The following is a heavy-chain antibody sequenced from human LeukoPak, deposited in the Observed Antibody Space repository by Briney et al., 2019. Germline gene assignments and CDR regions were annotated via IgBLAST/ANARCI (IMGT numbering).Heavy chain of an antibody. D-gene: IGHD6-13*01. J-gene: IGHJ1*01. Sequence: PVGSLPLSCAASGFTFSSYWMTWVRQAPGKGLEWVANIKQDGSEKYYEDSVMGRFTISRDNAKNSLYLQMNSLRAEDTAVYYCARRGSIWYAAVFWGQSTLVTVSS. CDR2: IKQDGSEK. CDR3: ARRGSIWYAAVF. CDR1: GFTFSSYW. V-gene: IGHV3-7*02.